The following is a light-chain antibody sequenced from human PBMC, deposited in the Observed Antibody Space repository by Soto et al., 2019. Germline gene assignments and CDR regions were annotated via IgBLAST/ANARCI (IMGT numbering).Light chain of an antibody. CDR2: GAS. CDR1: QTVSSNY. CDR3: QQYGSSPLT. Sequence: EIILTQSPDTLSLSPGERATLCCRASQTVSSNYLAWCQQRPGQAPRLLIYGASSRATGIPDRFSGSGSGTDFTLTISRLEPEDFAVYYCQQYGSSPLTFGGGTKVDI. J-gene: IGKJ4*01. V-gene: IGKV3-20*01.